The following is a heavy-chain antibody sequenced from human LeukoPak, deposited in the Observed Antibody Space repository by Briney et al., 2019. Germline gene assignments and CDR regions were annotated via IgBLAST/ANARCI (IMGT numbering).Heavy chain of an antibody. CDR3: AVGLYYDILTGYYNGDY. V-gene: IGHV1-18*01. J-gene: IGHJ4*02. D-gene: IGHD3-9*01. CDR1: GYSFINFG. Sequence: ASVKVSCKASGYSFINFGLSWVRQAPGQGLEWMGWISAYNHNTNYAQKFQGRVTMTIDTSTTTVYMELRSLRSEDTAVYYCAVGLYYDILTGYYNGDYWGQGTLVTVSS. CDR2: ISAYNHNT.